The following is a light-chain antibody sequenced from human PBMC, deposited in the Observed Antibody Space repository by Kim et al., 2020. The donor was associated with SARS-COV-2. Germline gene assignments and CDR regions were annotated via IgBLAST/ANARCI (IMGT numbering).Light chain of an antibody. CDR2: YDS. V-gene: IGLV3-21*04. J-gene: IGLJ3*02. CDR3: QVWDSSSDHPV. Sequence: SYELTQPPSVSVAPGKTAMITCGGNNIGSKSVHWYQQKPGQAPVLVIYYDSDRPSGIPERFSGSNSGNTATLTISRVEAGDEADYYCQVWDSSSDHPVFGGVTQLTVL. CDR1: NIGSKS.